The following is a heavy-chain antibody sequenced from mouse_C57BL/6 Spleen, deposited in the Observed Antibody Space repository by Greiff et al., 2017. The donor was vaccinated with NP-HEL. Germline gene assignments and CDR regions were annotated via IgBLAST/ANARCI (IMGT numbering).Heavy chain of an antibody. CDR3: ARGRGSTAYYFDY. CDR2: IDPSDSYT. J-gene: IGHJ2*01. V-gene: IGHV1-50*01. D-gene: IGHD1-1*01. CDR1: GYTFTSYW. Sequence: VQLQQPGAELVKPGASVKLSCKASGYTFTSYWMQRVKQRPGQGLEWIGEIDPSDSYTNYNQKFKGKATLTVDTSSSTAYMQLSSLTSEDSAVYYCARGRGSTAYYFDYWGQGTTLTVSS.